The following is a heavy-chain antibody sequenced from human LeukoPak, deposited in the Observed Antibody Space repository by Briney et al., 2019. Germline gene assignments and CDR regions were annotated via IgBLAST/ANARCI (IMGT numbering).Heavy chain of an antibody. CDR2: INPNSGGT. CDR3: ARVDTAMALLGLPDYYYGVDV. CDR1: GYTFTGYY. J-gene: IGHJ6*02. D-gene: IGHD5-18*01. V-gene: IGHV1-2*02. Sequence: ASVKVSCKASGYTFTGYYMHWVRQAPGQGLEWMGWINPNSGGTNYAQKFQGRVTMTRDTSISTAYMELSRLRSDDTAVYYCARVDTAMALLGLPDYYYGVDVWGQGTTVTVSS.